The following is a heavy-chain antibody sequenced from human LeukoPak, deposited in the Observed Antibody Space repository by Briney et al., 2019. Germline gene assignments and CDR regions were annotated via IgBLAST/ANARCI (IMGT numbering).Heavy chain of an antibody. CDR2: IRSKPNGGTT. V-gene: IGHV3-49*03. D-gene: IGHD2-2*01. Sequence: PGGSLRLSCTASGFTFGDYAMSWFRQAPGKGLEWVGFIRSKPNGGTTEYATSVKGRFTISRDDSKSIAYLQVNSLKTEDTAVYYCTQRSTRPQYWGQGTLVTVSS. CDR1: GFTFGDYA. J-gene: IGHJ4*02. CDR3: TQRSTRPQY.